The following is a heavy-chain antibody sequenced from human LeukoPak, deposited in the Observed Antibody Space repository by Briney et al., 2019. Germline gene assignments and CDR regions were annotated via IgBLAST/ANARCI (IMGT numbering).Heavy chain of an antibody. Sequence: PGGSLRLSCAASGFTFNAYTMHWVRQAPGKGLKWVARISNDGSNKYYTDSVKGRFTISRDSSKNTVYLQMNSLRTEDTALYYCARGFDTNAFDIWGQGTLVTVSS. J-gene: IGHJ3*02. CDR3: ARGFDTNAFDI. D-gene: IGHD3-3*01. CDR1: GFTFNAYT. V-gene: IGHV3-30*04. CDR2: ISNDGSNK.